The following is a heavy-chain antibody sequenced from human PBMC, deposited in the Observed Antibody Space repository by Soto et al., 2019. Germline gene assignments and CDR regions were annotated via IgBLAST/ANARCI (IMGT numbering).Heavy chain of an antibody. J-gene: IGHJ5*01. CDR1: GFSFSSDS. D-gene: IGHD1-7*01. Sequence: GGSLRLSCAASGFSFSSDSMGWVRQAPGKGLEWVSSISSSGSFMNYADSVKGRFTISRDNAKNSVFLHMTSLKDEDTAVYYCARDPPTGATLDWFDSWGQGTLVTVPQ. CDR2: ISSSGSFM. CDR3: ARDPPTGATLDWFDS. V-gene: IGHV3-21*01.